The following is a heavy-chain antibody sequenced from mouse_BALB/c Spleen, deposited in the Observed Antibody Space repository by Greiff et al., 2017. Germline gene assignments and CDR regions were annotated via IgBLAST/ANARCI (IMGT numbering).Heavy chain of an antibody. J-gene: IGHJ3*01. CDR3: AIMSAPFAY. Sequence: QVQLQQSGAELARPGASVKLSCKASGYTFTSYWMQWVKQRPGQGLEWIGAIYPGDGDTRYTQKFKGKATLTADKSSSTAYMQLSSLASEDSAVYYCAIMSAPFAYWGQGTLVTVSA. CDR2: IYPGDGDT. CDR1: GYTFTSYW. V-gene: IGHV1-87*01.